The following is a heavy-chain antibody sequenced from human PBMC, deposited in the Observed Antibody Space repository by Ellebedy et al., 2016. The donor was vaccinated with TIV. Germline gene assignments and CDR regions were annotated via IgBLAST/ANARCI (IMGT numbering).Heavy chain of an antibody. CDR3: ARSTVTTQGWFDP. V-gene: IGHV1-8*01. D-gene: IGHD4-17*01. Sequence: AASVKVSCKASGYTFTSYDINWVRQATGQGLEWMGWMNPNSGNTGYAQKFQGRVTITRNTSISTAYMELSSLRSEDTAVYYCARSTVTTQGWFDPWGQGTLVTVSS. CDR1: GYTFTSYD. CDR2: MNPNSGNT. J-gene: IGHJ5*02.